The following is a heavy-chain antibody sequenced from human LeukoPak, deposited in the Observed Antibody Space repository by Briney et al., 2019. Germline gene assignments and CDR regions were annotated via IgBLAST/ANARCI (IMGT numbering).Heavy chain of an antibody. V-gene: IGHV3-23*01. J-gene: IGHJ4*02. Sequence: GGSLRLSCAASGFTFISYAMSWVRQAPGKGLEWVSAISGSGGSIYYADSVKGRFTISRDNAKNSLYLQMNSLRAEDTAVYYCAREVYGDNYFDYWGQGTLVTVSS. D-gene: IGHD4-17*01. CDR3: AREVYGDNYFDY. CDR1: GFTFISYA. CDR2: ISGSGGSI.